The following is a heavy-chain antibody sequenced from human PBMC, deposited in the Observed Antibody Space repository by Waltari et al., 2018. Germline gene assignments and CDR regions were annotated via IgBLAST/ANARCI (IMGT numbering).Heavy chain of an antibody. CDR2: IYYSGST. D-gene: IGHD2-21*01. J-gene: IGHJ4*02. V-gene: IGHV4-39*01. CDR3: VVVVIAIPNTDFDY. Sequence: QVQLQQWGAGLLKPSETLSLTCTVSGGSISSSSYYWGWIRQPPGKGLEWIGSIYYSGSTYYNPSLKSRVTISVDTSKNQFSLKLSSVTAADTAVYYCVVVVIAIPNTDFDYWGQGTLVTVSS. CDR1: GGSISSSSYY.